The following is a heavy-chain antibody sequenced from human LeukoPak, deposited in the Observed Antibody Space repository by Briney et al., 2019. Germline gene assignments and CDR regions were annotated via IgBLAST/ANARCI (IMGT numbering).Heavy chain of an antibody. CDR3: ASAGGDFWSGD. J-gene: IGHJ4*02. CDR1: GFTFSSYS. D-gene: IGHD3-3*01. Sequence: AGGSLRLSCAASGFTFSSYSMNWVRQAPGKGLEWVSYISSSSSTIYYADSVKGRFTISRDNAKNSLYLQMNSLRAEDTAVYYCASAGGDFWSGDWGQGTLVTVSS. V-gene: IGHV3-48*01. CDR2: ISSSSSTI.